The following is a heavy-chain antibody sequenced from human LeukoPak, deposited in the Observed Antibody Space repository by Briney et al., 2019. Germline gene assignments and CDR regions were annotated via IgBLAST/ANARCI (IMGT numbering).Heavy chain of an antibody. CDR2: ISGSGGST. V-gene: IGHV3-23*01. CDR1: GFTFGDYA. Sequence: PGRSLRLSCTASGFTFGDYAMSWVRQAPGKGLEWVSAISGSGGSTYYADSVKGRFTISRDNSKNTLYLQMNSLRAEDTAVYYCAKDIGDYRSNWFDPWGQGTLVTVSS. D-gene: IGHD4-17*01. CDR3: AKDIGDYRSNWFDP. J-gene: IGHJ5*02.